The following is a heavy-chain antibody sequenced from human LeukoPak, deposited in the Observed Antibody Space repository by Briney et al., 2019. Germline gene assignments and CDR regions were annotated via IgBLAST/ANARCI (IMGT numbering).Heavy chain of an antibody. Sequence: GASVNVSCKASGYTFTSYGISWVRQAPGQGLEWMGWISAYNGNTNYAQKLQGRVTMTTDTSTSTAYMELRSLRSDDTAVYYCARPLRYFDWDDAFDIWGQGTMVTVSS. CDR3: ARPLRYFDWDDAFDI. CDR1: GYTFTSYG. D-gene: IGHD3-9*01. J-gene: IGHJ3*02. CDR2: ISAYNGNT. V-gene: IGHV1-18*01.